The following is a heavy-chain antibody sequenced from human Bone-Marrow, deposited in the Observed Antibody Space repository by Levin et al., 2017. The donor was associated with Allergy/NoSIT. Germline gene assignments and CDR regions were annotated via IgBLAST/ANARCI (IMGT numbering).Heavy chain of an antibody. CDR1: GGTFSSYA. J-gene: IGHJ4*02. V-gene: IGHV1-69*04. CDR3: ARVHDDMLTGYRDY. CDR2: IIPILGIA. D-gene: IGHD3-9*01. Sequence: KISCKASGGTFSSYAISWVRQAPGQGLEWMGRIIPILGIANYAQKFQGRVTITADKSTSTAYMELSSLRSEDTAVYYCARVHDDMLTGYRDYWGQGTLVTVSS.